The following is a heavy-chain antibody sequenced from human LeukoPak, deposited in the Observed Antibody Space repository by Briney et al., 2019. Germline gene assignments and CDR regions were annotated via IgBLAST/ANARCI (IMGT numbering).Heavy chain of an antibody. J-gene: IGHJ4*02. D-gene: IGHD2-15*01. V-gene: IGHV3-21*01. CDR2: ISSSSSYI. Sequence: GGSLRLSWAASGFTFSSYGRNWVRQAPGKGREWVSSISSSSSYIYYADSVKSRFTISRDNAKNSLYLQMNSLRAEDTAVYYCARERAGIDYWGQGTLVTVSS. CDR3: ARERAGIDY. CDR1: GFTFSSYG.